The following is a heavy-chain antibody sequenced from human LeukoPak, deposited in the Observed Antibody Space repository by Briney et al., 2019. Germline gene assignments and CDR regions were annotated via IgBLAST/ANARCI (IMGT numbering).Heavy chain of an antibody. CDR3: ARAANNSDAFDV. CDR2: IHSSTIYK. D-gene: IGHD1-20*01. Sequence: GGSLRLSCAASGFTFSSYNMQWVRQPPGKGLEWVSCIHSSTIYKYFADSLKGRFIISRDNTKNSLYLQMNGLRAEGTAVYYCARAANNSDAFDVWGQGTMVTVSS. V-gene: IGHV3-21*01. CDR1: GFTFSSYN. J-gene: IGHJ3*01.